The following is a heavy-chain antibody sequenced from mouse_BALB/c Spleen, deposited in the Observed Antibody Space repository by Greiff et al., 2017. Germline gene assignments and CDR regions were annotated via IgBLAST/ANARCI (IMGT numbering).Heavy chain of an antibody. CDR3: ARSGYYAAMDY. Sequence: EVQLQQSGAELVKPGASVKLSCTASGFNIKDTYMHWVKQRPEQGLEWIGRIDPANGNTKYDPKFQGKATITADTSSNTAYLQLSSLTSEDTAVYYCARSGYYAAMDYWGQGTSVTVSS. CDR2: IDPANGNT. D-gene: IGHD2-3*01. CDR1: GFNIKDTY. V-gene: IGHV14-3*02. J-gene: IGHJ4*01.